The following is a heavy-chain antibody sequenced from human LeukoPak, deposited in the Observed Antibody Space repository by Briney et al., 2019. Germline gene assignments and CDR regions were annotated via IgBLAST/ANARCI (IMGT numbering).Heavy chain of an antibody. J-gene: IGHJ4*02. CDR3: ARGAAGYSYS. Sequence: SETLSLTCTVSGGSISSYYWSWIRQPPGKGLEWIGHIYYSGSTNYNPSLKSRVTISIDTSKNQFSLRLSSVTAADTAVYYCARGAAGYSYSWGQGTLVTVSS. D-gene: IGHD5-18*01. CDR1: GGSISSYY. CDR2: IYYSGST. V-gene: IGHV4-59*01.